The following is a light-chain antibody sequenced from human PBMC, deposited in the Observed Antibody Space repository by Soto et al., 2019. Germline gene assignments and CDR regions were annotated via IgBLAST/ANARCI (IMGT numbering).Light chain of an antibody. CDR1: QSVLYSSNNKNY. J-gene: IGKJ5*01. V-gene: IGKV4-1*01. CDR3: QQRSNWPIT. CDR2: DAS. Sequence: DIVITQSPDSLAVSLGERATINCKSSQSVLYSSNNKNYLAWYQQKPGQAPRLLIYDASNRATGIPARFSGSGSGTDFTLTISSLEPEDFAVYYCQQRSNWPITFGQGTRLE.